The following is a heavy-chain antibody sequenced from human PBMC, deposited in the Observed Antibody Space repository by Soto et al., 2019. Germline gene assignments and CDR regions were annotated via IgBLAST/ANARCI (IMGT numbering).Heavy chain of an antibody. D-gene: IGHD3-22*01. CDR2: ISAYNGNT. CDR1: GCTFTSYA. CDR3: ARGVYYDSSGYRLDFDY. Sequence: ASVKVSCKASGCTFTSYAISWVRQAPGQGLEWMGWISAYNGNTNYAQKLQGRVTMTTDTSTSTAYMELRSLRSDDTAVYYCARGVYYDSSGYRLDFDYWGQGTLVTVSS. V-gene: IGHV1-18*01. J-gene: IGHJ4*02.